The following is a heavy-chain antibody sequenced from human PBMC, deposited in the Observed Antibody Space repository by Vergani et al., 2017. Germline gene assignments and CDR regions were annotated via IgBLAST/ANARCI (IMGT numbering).Heavy chain of an antibody. J-gene: IGHJ4*02. D-gene: IGHD5-24*01. CDR2: IYYSGST. Sequence: QVQLQESGPGLVKPSQTLSLTCTVSGGSISSGGYYWSWIRQHPGKGLEWIGYIYYSGSTYYNPSLKSRVTISVDTSKNQFSLKLSSVTAADTAVYYCARKQSRDGYNLFDYWGQGTLVTVSS. CDR3: ARKQSRDGYNLFDY. V-gene: IGHV4-31*03. CDR1: GGSISSGGYY.